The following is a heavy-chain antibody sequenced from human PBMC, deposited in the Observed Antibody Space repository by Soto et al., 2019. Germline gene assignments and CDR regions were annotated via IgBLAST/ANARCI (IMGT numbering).Heavy chain of an antibody. V-gene: IGHV1-18*01. CDR1: GYTFTIYG. D-gene: IGHD2-2*01. CDR2: ISAYNGNT. CDR3: ARAKDIVVVPAAMYDY. Sequence: GASVKVSCKASGYTFTIYGISWVRQAPGQGLEWMGWISAYNGNTNYAQKLQGRVTMTTDTSTSTAYMELRGLRSDDTAVYYCARAKDIVVVPAAMYDYWGQGTLVTVSS. J-gene: IGHJ4*02.